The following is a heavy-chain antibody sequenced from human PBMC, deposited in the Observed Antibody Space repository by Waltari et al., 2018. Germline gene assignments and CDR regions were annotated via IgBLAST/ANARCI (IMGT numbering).Heavy chain of an antibody. Sequence: EVQLVESGGGLVKPGGSLRLSCAASGFTFSSYSMNWVRQAPGKGLEWVSSISSGSSYIYYADSVKGRFTIARDNAKNSLYLQMNSLRAEDTAVYYCARDSYSSSWYFDYWGQGTLVTVSS. V-gene: IGHV3-21*01. D-gene: IGHD6-13*01. CDR2: ISSGSSYI. J-gene: IGHJ4*02. CDR1: GFTFSSYS. CDR3: ARDSYSSSWYFDY.